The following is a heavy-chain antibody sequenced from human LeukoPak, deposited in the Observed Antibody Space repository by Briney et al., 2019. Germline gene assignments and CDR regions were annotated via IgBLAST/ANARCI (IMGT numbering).Heavy chain of an antibody. CDR3: AQGSGGSCRDAFDI. V-gene: IGHV1-69*02. Sequence: ASVKVSCKASGGTFSSYTISWVRQAPGQGLEWMGRIIPILGIANYAQKFQGRVTITADKSTSTAYMELSSLRSEDTAVYYCAQGSGGSCRDAFDIWGQGTMVTVSS. J-gene: IGHJ3*02. D-gene: IGHD2-15*01. CDR1: GGTFSSYT. CDR2: IIPILGIA.